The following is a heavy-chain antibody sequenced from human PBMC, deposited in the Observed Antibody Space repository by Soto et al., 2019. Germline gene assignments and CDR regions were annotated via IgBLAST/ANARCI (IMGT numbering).Heavy chain of an antibody. CDR2: IYYSGST. Sequence: QLPLQESGPGLVKLSETLSLTCTVSGGSISSSSYYWGWIRQPPGKGLEWIGSIYYSGSTYYNPSLKRRVTISVDTSKNQFSLKLSSVTAADTAVYYCARIHVRGVTYFDYWGQGTLVTVSS. CDR1: GGSISSSSYY. V-gene: IGHV4-39*01. J-gene: IGHJ4*02. D-gene: IGHD3-10*02. CDR3: ARIHVRGVTYFDY.